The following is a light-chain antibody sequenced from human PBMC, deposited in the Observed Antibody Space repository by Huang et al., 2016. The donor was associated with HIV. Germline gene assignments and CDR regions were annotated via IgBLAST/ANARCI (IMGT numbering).Light chain of an antibody. J-gene: IGKJ4*01. Sequence: EIVSTQSPATLSLYPGERATLSCRASQSVNNYLGWYQQKPGQAPRLLIYDTSTRATGIPARFSGSGSGTAFTLTISSLEPEDFAVYYCQQRSNLLTFGGGTKVEI. V-gene: IGKV3-11*01. CDR3: QQRSNLLT. CDR1: QSVNNY. CDR2: DTS.